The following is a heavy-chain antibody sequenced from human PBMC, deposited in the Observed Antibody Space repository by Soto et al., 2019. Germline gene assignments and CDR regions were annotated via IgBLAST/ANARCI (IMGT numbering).Heavy chain of an antibody. CDR3: ARALTGYGMDV. V-gene: IGHV1-18*01. CDR2: ITTYNGNT. J-gene: IGHJ6*02. CDR1: RYIFTNYG. Sequence: QVQLVQSGVEVREPGASVKVSCKAVRYIFTNYGVSWVRQAPGQGLEWMGWITTYNGNTEYAQKFKGRXTXPXXASTSTAYMELGSLRSDDTAIYYCARALTGYGMDVWGQGTTVTVSS.